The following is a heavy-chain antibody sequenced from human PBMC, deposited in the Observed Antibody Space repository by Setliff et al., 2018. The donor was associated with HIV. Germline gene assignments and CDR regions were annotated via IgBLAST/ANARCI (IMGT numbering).Heavy chain of an antibody. CDR3: ARDLSYDYDRSSDTFDY. V-gene: IGHV3-74*03. CDR2: INSDGTST. CDR1: GFTFSPYW. J-gene: IGHJ4*02. D-gene: IGHD3-22*01. Sequence: GGSLRLSCAASGFTFSPYWMRWVRQAPGKGLVWVSRINSDGTSTTYADSVKGRFTISRDNAKNTLYLQMNSLRAEDTAVYYCARDLSYDYDRSSDTFDYWGQGTLVTVSS.